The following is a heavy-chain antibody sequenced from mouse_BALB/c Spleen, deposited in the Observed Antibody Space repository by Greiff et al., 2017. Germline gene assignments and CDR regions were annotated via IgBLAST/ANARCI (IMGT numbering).Heavy chain of an antibody. CDR3: TRAYYSSSYLYYYAMDY. CDR1: GYTFTSYW. D-gene: IGHD1-1*01. CDR2: IYPSDSYT. Sequence: VQLQQPGAELVRPGASVKLSCKASGYTFTSYWINWVKQRPGQGLEWIGNIYPSDSYTNYNQKFKDKATLTVDKSSSTAYMQLSSPTSEDSAVYYCTRAYYSSSYLYYYAMDYWGQGTSVTVSS. J-gene: IGHJ4*01. V-gene: IGHV1-69*02.